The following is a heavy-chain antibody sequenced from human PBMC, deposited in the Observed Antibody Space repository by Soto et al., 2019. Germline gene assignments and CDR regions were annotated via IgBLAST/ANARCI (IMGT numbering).Heavy chain of an antibody. CDR1: GDNFGDNFTTYW. Sequence: GESLKISFQASGDNFGDNFTTYWVTWVLQVPGKGLEWMGRIAPGDSHTNYSPSFEGHVTISADKSIRTAYMRRNSLRTSDTAIYCSYAGISCTRYLCPFSNYGLVVWGPGTTVPV. J-gene: IGHJ6*02. D-gene: IGHD3-16*01. CDR2: IAPGDSHT. CDR3: YAGISCTRYLCPFSNYGLVV. V-gene: IGHV5-10-1*01.